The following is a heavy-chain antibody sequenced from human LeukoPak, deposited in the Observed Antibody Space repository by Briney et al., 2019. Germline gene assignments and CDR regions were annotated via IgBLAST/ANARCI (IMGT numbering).Heavy chain of an antibody. Sequence: SETLSLTCTVSGGSISSGSYYWSWIRQPAGKGLEWIGRIYTSGSTNYDPSLKSRVTISVDTSKNQFSLKLSSVTAADTAVYYCARSRVATDAFDIWGQGTMVTVSS. D-gene: IGHD5-12*01. V-gene: IGHV4-61*02. CDR3: ARSRVATDAFDI. CDR1: GGSISSGSYY. J-gene: IGHJ3*02. CDR2: IYTSGST.